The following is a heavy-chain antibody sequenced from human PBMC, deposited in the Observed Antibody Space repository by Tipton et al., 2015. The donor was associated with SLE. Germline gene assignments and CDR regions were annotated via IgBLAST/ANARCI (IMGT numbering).Heavy chain of an antibody. CDR3: ARDAGGDIVVVPAALAWFDP. Sequence: QLVQSGAEVKKPGASVKVSCKASGYTFTSYGISWVRQAPGQGLEWMGWISAYNGNTNYAQKLQGRVTLTTDTSTSTAYMELRSLRSDDTAVYYCARDAGGDIVVVPAALAWFDPWGQGTLVTVSS. J-gene: IGHJ5*02. D-gene: IGHD2-2*01. CDR1: GYTFTSYG. CDR2: ISAYNGNT. V-gene: IGHV1-18*01.